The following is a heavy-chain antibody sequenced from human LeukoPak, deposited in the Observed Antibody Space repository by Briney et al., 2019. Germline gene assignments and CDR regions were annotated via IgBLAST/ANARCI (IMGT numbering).Heavy chain of an antibody. CDR1: GCTFSSYS. CDR3: ARDSTFAVATFDY. J-gene: IGHJ4*02. V-gene: IGHV3-21*01. D-gene: IGHD2/OR15-2a*01. Sequence: GGSLRLSCAASGCTFSSYSMNWVRQAPGKGLEWVSSISSSSSYIYYADSVKGRFTISRDDAKNSLYLQMNSLRAEDTAVYYCARDSTFAVATFDYWGQGTLVTVSS. CDR2: ISSSSSYI.